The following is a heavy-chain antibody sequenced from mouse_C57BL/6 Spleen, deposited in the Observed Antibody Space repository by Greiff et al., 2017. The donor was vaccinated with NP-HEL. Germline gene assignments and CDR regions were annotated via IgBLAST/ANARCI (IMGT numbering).Heavy chain of an antibody. CDR3: AREGINYDYDEAWFAY. Sequence: EVMLVESGGGLVKPGGSLKLSCAASGFTFSDYGMHWVRQAPEKGLEWVAYISSGSSTIYYADTVKGRFTISRDNAKNTLFLQMTSLRSEDTAMYYCAREGINYDYDEAWFAYWGQGTLVTVSA. J-gene: IGHJ3*01. V-gene: IGHV5-17*01. CDR1: GFTFSDYG. D-gene: IGHD2-4*01. CDR2: ISSGSSTI.